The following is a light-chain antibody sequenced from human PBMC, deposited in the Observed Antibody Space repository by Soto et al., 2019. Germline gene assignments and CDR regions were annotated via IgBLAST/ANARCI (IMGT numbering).Light chain of an antibody. CDR2: GAS. CDR1: QSVSSIY. J-gene: IGKJ4*01. V-gene: IGKV3-20*01. Sequence: EIVLTQSPGTLSLSPGERATLSCRASQSVSSIYLAWYQQKPGQAPRLLIYGASSRPTGIPDRFSGSGPGTDFTLTISRLEPEDFAVYYCQQYGSSALTFGGGTKVDIK. CDR3: QQYGSSALT.